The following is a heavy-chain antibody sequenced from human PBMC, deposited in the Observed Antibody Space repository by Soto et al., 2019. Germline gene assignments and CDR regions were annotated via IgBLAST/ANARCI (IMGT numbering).Heavy chain of an antibody. D-gene: IGHD4-17*01. CDR2: INTGNGNT. J-gene: IGHJ4*02. CDR3: ARRVVRTFDY. CDR1: GYTFNIYA. Sequence: QVQLVQSGPEVKKPGASVKVSCKASGYTFNIYAIHWVRQAPGQRLEWMGWINTGNGNTKYSQKFQGRVTITRDKSATTAYSELSSLRSEDTAVYYCARRVVRTFDYWGQGTLVTVSS. V-gene: IGHV1-3*04.